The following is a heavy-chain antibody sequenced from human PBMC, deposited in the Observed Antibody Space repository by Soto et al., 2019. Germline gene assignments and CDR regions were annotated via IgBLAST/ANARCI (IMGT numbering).Heavy chain of an antibody. J-gene: IGHJ6*03. D-gene: IGHD3-10*01. CDR2: ISASNGDT. CDR3: ARMVRGSNIDYYHYMDV. CDR1: GYTFTSHG. Sequence: QVQLVQSGGVMKKPGASVKVSCKASGYTFTSHGISWVRQAPGQGLEWMGWISASNGDTNYAQKYQSRVTVTTDTATSTGYMELRSLRSEDTAVYYCARMVRGSNIDYYHYMDVWGEGTTVTVSS. V-gene: IGHV1-18*01.